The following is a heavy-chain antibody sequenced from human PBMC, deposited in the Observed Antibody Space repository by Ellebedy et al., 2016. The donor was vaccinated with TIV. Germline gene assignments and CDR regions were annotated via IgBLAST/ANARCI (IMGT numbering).Heavy chain of an antibody. J-gene: IGHJ4*02. D-gene: IGHD6-19*01. CDR3: ARQVQWLVDY. Sequence: GESLKISXKGSGYSFTSYWISWVRQMPGKGLEWMGRIDPSDSYTNYSPSFQGHVTISADKSISTAYLQWSSLKASDTAMYYCARQVQWLVDYWGQGTLVTVSS. CDR1: GYSFTSYW. V-gene: IGHV5-10-1*01. CDR2: IDPSDSYT.